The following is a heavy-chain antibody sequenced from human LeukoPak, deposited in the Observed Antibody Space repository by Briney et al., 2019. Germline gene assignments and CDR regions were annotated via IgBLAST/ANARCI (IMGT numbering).Heavy chain of an antibody. CDR3: ARDHTAGDAFDI. D-gene: IGHD6-13*01. J-gene: IGHJ3*02. CDR1: GFTFDDYG. V-gene: IGHV3-20*01. CDR2: INWNGGST. Sequence: TGGSLRLSRAASGFTFDDYGMSWVRQAPGKGLEWVSGINWNGGSTGYADSVKGRFTISRDNAKNSLYLQMNSLRAEDTALYHCARDHTAGDAFDIWGQGTMVTVSS.